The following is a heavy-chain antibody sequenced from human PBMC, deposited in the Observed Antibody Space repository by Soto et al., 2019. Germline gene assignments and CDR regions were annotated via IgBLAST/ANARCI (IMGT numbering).Heavy chain of an antibody. V-gene: IGHV3-49*03. CDR1: GFTFGDYA. J-gene: IGHJ3*02. Sequence: GGSLRLSCTASGFTFGDYAMSWFRQAPGKGLEWVGFIRSKAYGGTTEYAASVKGRFTISRDDSKSIAYLQMNSLKTEDTAVYYCTRDQYEDPALITMVRGKTFDIWGQGTMVTVSS. D-gene: IGHD3-10*01. CDR3: TRDQYEDPALITMVRGKTFDI. CDR2: IRSKAYGGTT.